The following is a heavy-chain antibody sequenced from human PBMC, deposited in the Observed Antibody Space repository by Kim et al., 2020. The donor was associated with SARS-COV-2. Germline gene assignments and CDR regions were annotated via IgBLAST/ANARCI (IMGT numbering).Heavy chain of an antibody. J-gene: IGHJ4*01. V-gene: IGHV3-30*18. CDR2: ISYDGSNK. CDR3: AKDINGYSRAPSNSFDY. CDR1: GFTFSSYG. D-gene: IGHD2-15*01. Sequence: GGSLRLSCAASGFTFSSYGMHWVRQAPGKGLEWVAVISYDGSNKYYADSVKGRFTISRDNSKNTLYLQMNSLRAEDTAVYYCAKDINGYSRAPSNSFDY.